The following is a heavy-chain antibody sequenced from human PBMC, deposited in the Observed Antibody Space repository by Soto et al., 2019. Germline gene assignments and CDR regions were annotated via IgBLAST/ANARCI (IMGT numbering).Heavy chain of an antibody. Sequence: KTSETLSLTCTVSGASISSYYWNWIRQSPGRGLEWIGFISYAGDTNYNPSLKSRVTISADTSKNQVSLKLTSVTAADTAVYYCAREGVATVIGWFDTWGQGTLVTVSS. V-gene: IGHV4-59*01. CDR3: AREGVATVIGWFDT. CDR2: ISYAGDT. D-gene: IGHD4-4*01. CDR1: GASISSYY. J-gene: IGHJ5*02.